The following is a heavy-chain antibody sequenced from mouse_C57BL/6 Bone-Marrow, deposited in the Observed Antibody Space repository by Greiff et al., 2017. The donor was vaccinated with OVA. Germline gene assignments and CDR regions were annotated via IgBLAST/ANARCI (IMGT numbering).Heavy chain of an antibody. D-gene: IGHD1-1*01. CDR3: TRGITTVVAIYYYAMDY. CDR1: GFTFSSYA. V-gene: IGHV5-9-1*02. CDR2: ISSGGDYI. J-gene: IGHJ4*01. Sequence: EVMLVESGEGLVKPGGSLKLSCAASGFTFSSYAMSWVRQTPEKRLEWVAYISSGGDYIYYADTVKGRFTISRDNARNTLYLQMSSLKSEDTAMYYCTRGITTVVAIYYYAMDYWGQGTSVTVSS.